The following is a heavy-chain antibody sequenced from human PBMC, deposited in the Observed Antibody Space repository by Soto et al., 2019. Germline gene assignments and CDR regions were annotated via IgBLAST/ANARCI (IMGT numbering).Heavy chain of an antibody. V-gene: IGHV3-11*01. CDR2: ISNRGSPT. CDR3: AKMEYVLYDSDC. J-gene: IGHJ4*02. CDR1: GFTFSDYY. D-gene: IGHD2-8*01. Sequence: HVQLVESGGGLVKHGVSMRLSCAASGFTFSDYYMTWTRQAPGKGLEWVSYISNRGSPTYAESVKGRFTVSRDNAGNSVYLQMSSLRAEDTAFYYCAKMEYVLYDSDCWGLGTLVTVSS.